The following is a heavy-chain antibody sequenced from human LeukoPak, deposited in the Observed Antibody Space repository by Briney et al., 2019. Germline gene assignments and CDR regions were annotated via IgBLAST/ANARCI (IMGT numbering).Heavy chain of an antibody. CDR2: IIPILGIA. CDR3: ARDVSYYYDSSVEWSRSNSDYYGMDV. D-gene: IGHD3-22*01. CDR1: GYTFTSYA. Sequence: GASVKVSCKASGYTFTSYAISWVRQAPGQGLEWMGRIIPILGIANYAQKFQGRVTITADKSTSTAYMELSSLRSEDTAVYYCARDVSYYYDSSVEWSRSNSDYYGMDVWGQGTTVTVSS. J-gene: IGHJ6*02. V-gene: IGHV1-69*04.